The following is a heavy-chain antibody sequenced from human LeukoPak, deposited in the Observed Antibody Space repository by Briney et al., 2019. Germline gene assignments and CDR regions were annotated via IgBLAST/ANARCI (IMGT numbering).Heavy chain of an antibody. CDR1: GYSFTAAYN. CDR2: INPSSGDT. CDR3: ARWLVPDAFDI. J-gene: IGHJ3*02. V-gene: IGHV1-2*02. Sequence: ASLKVSCKASGYSFTAAYNIHWLRQAPGQGPEFMGWINPSSGDTRYAQKFQGRVTMTRDTSISTAYMELSRLRSDDTAVYYCARWLVPDAFDIWGQGTMVTVSS. D-gene: IGHD6-19*01.